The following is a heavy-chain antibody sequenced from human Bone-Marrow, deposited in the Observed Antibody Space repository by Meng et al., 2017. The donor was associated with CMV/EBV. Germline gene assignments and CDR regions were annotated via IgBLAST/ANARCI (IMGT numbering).Heavy chain of an antibody. CDR3: ARVSYDFWSGYSAHLHTDYGMDA. Sequence: GESLKISFAASGFTFSSYIMNWVRQAPGKGLEWVSYISSSSSTIYYADSVKCRFSISRDNSKNTLYLQMNSLRAEDTAVFYCARVSYDFWSGYSAHLHTDYGMDAWGQGTTVTVSS. CDR1: GFTFSSYI. D-gene: IGHD3-3*01. J-gene: IGHJ6*02. CDR2: ISSSSSTI. V-gene: IGHV3-48*01.